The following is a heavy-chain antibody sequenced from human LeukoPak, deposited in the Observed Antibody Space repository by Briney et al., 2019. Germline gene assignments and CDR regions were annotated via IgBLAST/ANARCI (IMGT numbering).Heavy chain of an antibody. V-gene: IGHV3-66*02. CDR2: IYSGGST. D-gene: IGHD5-12*01. CDR1: GFTFSSYW. J-gene: IGHJ6*03. CDR3: ARDLPQKSGYSGGYYYYYMDV. Sequence: GGSLRLSCAASGFTFSSYWMSWVRQAPGKGLEWVSVIYSGGSTYYADSVKGRFTISRDNSKNTLYLQMNSLRAEDTAVYYCARDLPQKSGYSGGYYYYYMDVWGKGTTVTVSS.